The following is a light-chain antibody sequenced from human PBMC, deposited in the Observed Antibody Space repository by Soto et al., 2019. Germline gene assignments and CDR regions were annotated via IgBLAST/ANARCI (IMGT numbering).Light chain of an antibody. Sequence: DIVMTQSPDSLAVSLGERATFNCKSSQSVLYSSNNKNYLGWYQQKPGQTPKLLIYWASTRDSGVPDRFSGSGSGTDFTLTISSLQAEDVAVYYCQQYYSPPYTFGQGTRLEIK. CDR1: QSVLYSSNNKNY. CDR2: WAS. CDR3: QQYYSPPYT. V-gene: IGKV4-1*01. J-gene: IGKJ2*01.